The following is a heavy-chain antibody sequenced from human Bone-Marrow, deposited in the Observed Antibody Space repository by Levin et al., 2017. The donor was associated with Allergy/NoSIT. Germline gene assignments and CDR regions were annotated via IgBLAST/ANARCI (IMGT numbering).Heavy chain of an antibody. CDR3: ASLDPFVTSGIDLEDY. Sequence: GGSLRLSCAASGFTFDDYGMSWVRQAPGKGLEWVSGINWNGGSTGYADSVKGRFTISRDNAKNSLYLQMNSLRAEDTALYYCASLDPFVTSGIDLEDYWGQGTLVTVSS. CDR1: GFTFDDYG. J-gene: IGHJ4*02. CDR2: INWNGGST. V-gene: IGHV3-20*04. D-gene: IGHD3-16*01.